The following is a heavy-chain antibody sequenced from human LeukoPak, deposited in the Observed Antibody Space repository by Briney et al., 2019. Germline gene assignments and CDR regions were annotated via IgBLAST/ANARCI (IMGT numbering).Heavy chain of an antibody. Sequence: GGSLRLSCAASGLTISSNYMNWVRQAPGKGLEWVSVIYSGGNTYYADSVKGRFTISRDNSKNTLYLQMNSLRAEDTAVYYCARGGSYLSAFDIWGQGTMVTVSS. CDR3: ARGGSYLSAFDI. CDR1: GLTISSNY. D-gene: IGHD1-26*01. J-gene: IGHJ3*02. V-gene: IGHV3-53*01. CDR2: IYSGGNT.